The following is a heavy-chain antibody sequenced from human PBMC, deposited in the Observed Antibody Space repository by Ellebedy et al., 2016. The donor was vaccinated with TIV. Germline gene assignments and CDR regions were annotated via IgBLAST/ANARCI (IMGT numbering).Heavy chain of an antibody. CDR3: ARDGDIVTIPAPPTNWFDP. J-gene: IGHJ5*02. D-gene: IGHD2-2*01. V-gene: IGHV1-46*01. Sequence: AASVKVSCKASGNTFSRYYMHWVRQAPGQGLEWMGIINPSGGGASYAQKFQGRVTITRDTSTGTVYMELTSLTSEDTAMYYCARDGDIVTIPAPPTNWFDPWGQGTLVTVSS. CDR1: GNTFSRYY. CDR2: INPSGGGA.